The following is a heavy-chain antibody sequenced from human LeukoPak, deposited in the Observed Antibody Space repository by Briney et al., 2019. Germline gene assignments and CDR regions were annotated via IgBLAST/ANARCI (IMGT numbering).Heavy chain of an antibody. J-gene: IGHJ3*02. CDR3: AMIVVANDAFDI. CDR1: GFTVSSNY. Sequence: PGGSLRLSCAASGFTVSSNYMSWVGRAQGRGLGWVSVIYSGGSTYYADSVKGRFTISRDNSKNTLYLQMNSLRAEDTAVYYCAMIVVANDAFDIWGQGTMVTVSS. V-gene: IGHV3-53*01. D-gene: IGHD3-22*01. CDR2: IYSGGST.